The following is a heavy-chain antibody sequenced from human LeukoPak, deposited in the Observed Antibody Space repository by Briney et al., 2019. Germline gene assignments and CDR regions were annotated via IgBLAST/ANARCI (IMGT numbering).Heavy chain of an antibody. Sequence: SETLSLTCTVSGGSISSYYWSWIRQPPGKGLEWIANIDYSGNTIYNPALKSRVTMSVDTSKNQFSLELSSVTATDTAVYFCATNRAGTYDRPFDIWSQGTMVTVSS. CDR3: ATNRAGTYDRPFDI. D-gene: IGHD1-26*01. CDR1: GGSISSYY. CDR2: IDYSGNT. J-gene: IGHJ3*02. V-gene: IGHV4-59*08.